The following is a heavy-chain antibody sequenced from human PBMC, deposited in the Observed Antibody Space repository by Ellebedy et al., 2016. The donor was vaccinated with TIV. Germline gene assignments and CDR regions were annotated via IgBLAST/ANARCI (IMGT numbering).Heavy chain of an antibody. Sequence: GESLKISCAASGFTFSSYAMSWVRQAPGKGLEWVSTITGSGSRTDYADSVKGRFTFSRENSKNTLYLHMNSLRAEDTAVYHCAKGTQWLGRSCFDYWGQGTLVTVSS. D-gene: IGHD6-19*01. CDR2: ITGSGSRT. CDR3: AKGTQWLGRSCFDY. V-gene: IGHV3-23*01. J-gene: IGHJ4*02. CDR1: GFTFSSYA.